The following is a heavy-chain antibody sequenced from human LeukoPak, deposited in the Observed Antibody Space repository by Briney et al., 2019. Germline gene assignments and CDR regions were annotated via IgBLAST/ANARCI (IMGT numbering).Heavy chain of an antibody. Sequence: SETLSLTCVVSGDSISSNNWWSWVRQPPGKGLEWIGEGSESGGTKFNPSLKSRVTISADTSKNQFSLKLNSVTAADTAVYYCAKNGQSGFSFDPWGQGTLVTVSS. J-gene: IGHJ5*02. CDR2: GSESGGT. CDR1: GDSISSNNW. CDR3: AKNGQSGFSFDP. D-gene: IGHD3-3*01. V-gene: IGHV4-4*02.